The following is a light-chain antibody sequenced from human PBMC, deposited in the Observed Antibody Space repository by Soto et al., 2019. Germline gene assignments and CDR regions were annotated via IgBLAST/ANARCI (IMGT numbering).Light chain of an antibody. CDR1: SSDVGAYNY. Sequence: QSVLTQPASVSGPPGQSIAISCTGTSSDVGAYNYVFWYRQYPGKAPKLIIYDVTNRPSGVSDRFSGSKSGNTASLTISGLQAEDEADYYCTSYTTSSTYVFGTGTKVTVL. J-gene: IGLJ1*01. CDR3: TSYTTSSTYV. CDR2: DVT. V-gene: IGLV2-14*01.